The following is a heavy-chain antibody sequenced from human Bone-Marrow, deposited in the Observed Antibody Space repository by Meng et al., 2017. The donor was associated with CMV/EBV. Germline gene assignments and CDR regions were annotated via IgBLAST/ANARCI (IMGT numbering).Heavy chain of an antibody. J-gene: IGHJ6*02. CDR3: ARTNCSSTSCYYYYGMDV. D-gene: IGHD2-2*01. V-gene: IGHV3-11*01. CDR1: GFKFIDYY. CDR2: ISRTGDTL. Sequence: GGSLRLSCAASGFKFIDYYMSWIRQAPGKGLEWISYISRTGDTLYYADSVKGRFTISRDNAKNSLYLQMNSLRAEDTALYYCARTNCSSTSCYYYYGMDVWGQGTTVTVSS.